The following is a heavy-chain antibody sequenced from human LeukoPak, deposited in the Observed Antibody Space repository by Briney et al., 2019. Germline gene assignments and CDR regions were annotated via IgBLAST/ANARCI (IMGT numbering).Heavy chain of an antibody. J-gene: IGHJ4*02. D-gene: IGHD5-12*01. CDR1: GFTFSNYP. CDR2: ISYDGSIK. Sequence: PGRSLRLSCAASGFTFSNYPMHWVRQAPGKGLEWVAVISYDGSIKYYADSVKGRFTISRDNSKNTLYLQMDSLRAEDTAVYYCARAPIVALDYWGQGTLVTVSS. V-gene: IGHV3-30*17. CDR3: ARAPIVALDY.